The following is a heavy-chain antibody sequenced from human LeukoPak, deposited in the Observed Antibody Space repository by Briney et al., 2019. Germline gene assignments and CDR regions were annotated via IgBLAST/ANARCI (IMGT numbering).Heavy chain of an antibody. D-gene: IGHD3-3*01. CDR2: ISSSGSTI. J-gene: IGHJ4*02. CDR3: ARVGYSDFWSGYYWDY. CDR1: GGSISSSN. Sequence: GTLSLACAVSGGSISSSNWWSWVRQPPGKGLEWVSYISSSGSTIYYADSVQGRFIISRDNARNSLYLQMNSLRAEDTAVYYCARVGYSDFWSGYYWDYWGQGTLATVSS. V-gene: IGHV3-48*01.